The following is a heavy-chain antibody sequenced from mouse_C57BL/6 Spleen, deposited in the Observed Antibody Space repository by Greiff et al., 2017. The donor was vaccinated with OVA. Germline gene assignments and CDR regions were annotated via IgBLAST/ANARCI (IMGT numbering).Heavy chain of an antibody. CDR2: ISYDGSN. D-gene: IGHD2-2*01. CDR3: ARDQGYDYFDY. CDR1: GYSITSGYY. Sequence: EVQLQQSGPGLVKPSQSLSLTCSATGYSITSGYYWNWIRQFPGNILEWMGYISYDGSNNYNPSLKNRITITRDTSKNQFFLKLNSVTTEDTATYYCARDQGYDYFDYWGQGTTLTVSS. J-gene: IGHJ2*01. V-gene: IGHV3-6*01.